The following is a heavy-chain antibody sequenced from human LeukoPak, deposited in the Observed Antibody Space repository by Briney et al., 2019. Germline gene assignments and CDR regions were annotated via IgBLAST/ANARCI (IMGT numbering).Heavy chain of an antibody. Sequence: GGSLRLSCAASGFTFSSYSMNWVRQAPGEGLEWVSCISSSSSTIYYADSVKGRFTISRDNAKNSLYLQMNSLRAEDTAVYYCARDPIDYWGQGTLVTVSS. J-gene: IGHJ4*02. CDR1: GFTFSSYS. V-gene: IGHV3-48*01. CDR3: ARDPIDY. CDR2: ISSSSSTI.